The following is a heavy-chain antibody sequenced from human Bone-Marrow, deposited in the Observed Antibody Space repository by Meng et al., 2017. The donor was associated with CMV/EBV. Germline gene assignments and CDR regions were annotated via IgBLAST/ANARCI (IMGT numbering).Heavy chain of an antibody. CDR3: ARVRWVGADL. V-gene: IGHV1-46*01. J-gene: IGHJ4*02. CDR1: GYTFSSYY. D-gene: IGHD1-26*01. CDR2: INPSGGST. Sequence: VSSKASGYTFSSYYMHWVRQAPGQGLEWMGIINPSGGSTSYARKFHGRVTMTRDTSTSTVYMELSSLRSEDTAVYCCARVRWVGADLWGQGTLVTVSS.